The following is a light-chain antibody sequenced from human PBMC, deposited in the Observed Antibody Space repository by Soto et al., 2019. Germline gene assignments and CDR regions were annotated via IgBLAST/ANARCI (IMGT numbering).Light chain of an antibody. CDR1: QSVSSRL. CDR3: QQHGSLPLT. J-gene: IGKJ4*01. V-gene: IGKV3-20*01. Sequence: EIVLTQSPGTLSLSPGERATLFCRASQSVSSRLLAWYQQKPGQAPRLLIYGASSRATGVPDSFSGSGSGTDFTLTISRLEPEVFAVYYCQQHGSLPLTFGGVTKVEIK. CDR2: GAS.